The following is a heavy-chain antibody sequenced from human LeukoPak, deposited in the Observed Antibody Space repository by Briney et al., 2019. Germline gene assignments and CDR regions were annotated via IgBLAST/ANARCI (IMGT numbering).Heavy chain of an antibody. CDR2: IYTSGST. V-gene: IGHV4-61*02. CDR1: GGSISSGSYY. J-gene: IGHJ4*02. Sequence: SETLSLTCTVSGGSISSGSYYWSWIRQPAGKGLEWIGRIYTSGSTNYNPSLKSRVTISVDTSKNQFSLRVTSVTAADTAVYYCARYYGSGSKTVRAIDYWGQGTLVIVSS. D-gene: IGHD3-10*01. CDR3: ARYYGSGSKTVRAIDY.